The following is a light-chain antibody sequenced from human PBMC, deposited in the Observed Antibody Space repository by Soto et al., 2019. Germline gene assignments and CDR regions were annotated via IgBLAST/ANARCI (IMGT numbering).Light chain of an antibody. V-gene: IGKV3-20*01. J-gene: IGKJ4*01. CDR3: QQFSSYPLT. CDR2: DAS. CDR1: QTVRNNY. Sequence: EFVLTPSPGTLSLSPGERATLSCRASQTVRNNYLAWYQQKPGQAPRLLIYDASSRATGIPDRFSGGGSGTDFTLTISRLEPDDFAVYYCQQFSSYPLTFGGGTKVDIK.